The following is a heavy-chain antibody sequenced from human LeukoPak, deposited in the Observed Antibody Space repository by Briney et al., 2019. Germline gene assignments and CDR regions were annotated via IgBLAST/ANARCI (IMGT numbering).Heavy chain of an antibody. D-gene: IGHD3-9*01. CDR3: ARREEDYDILTGYYSDAFDI. V-gene: IGHV4-4*02. CDR2: IYHSGST. Sequence: PSGTLSLTCAVSGGCISSSNWWSWVRHPPGKGLEWIGEIYHSGSTNYNPSLKSRVTISVDKSKNQFSLKLSSVTAADTAVYYCARREEDYDILTGYYSDAFDIWGQGTMVTVSS. J-gene: IGHJ3*02. CDR1: GGCISSSNW.